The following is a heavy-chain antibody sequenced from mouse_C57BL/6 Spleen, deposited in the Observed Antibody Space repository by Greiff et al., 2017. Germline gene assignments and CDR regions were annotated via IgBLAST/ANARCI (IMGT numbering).Heavy chain of an antibody. CDR3: ARSGYDLLYYYAMDY. CDR1: GFTFSSYA. J-gene: IGHJ4*01. Sequence: EVQVVESGGGLVKPGGSLKLSCAASGFTFSSYAMSWVRQTPEKRLEWVATISDGGSYTYYPDNVKGRFTISRDNAKNNLYLQMSHLKSEDTAMYYCARSGYDLLYYYAMDYWGQGTSVTVSS. CDR2: ISDGGSYT. D-gene: IGHD2-2*01. V-gene: IGHV5-4*01.